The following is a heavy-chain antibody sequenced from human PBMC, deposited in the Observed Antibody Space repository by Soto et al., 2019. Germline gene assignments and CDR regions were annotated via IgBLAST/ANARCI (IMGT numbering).Heavy chain of an antibody. Sequence: SETLSLTCTVSGGSISSYYWSWIRQPPGKGLEWIGYIYYSGSTNYNPSLKSRVTISVDTSKNQFSLKLSSVTAADTAVYYCARYSSSSRFGWGSGWYYFDYWAREPWSPSPQ. CDR2: IYYSGST. CDR1: GGSISSYY. J-gene: IGHJ4*02. V-gene: IGHV4-59*01. D-gene: IGHD6-6*01. CDR3: ARYSSSSRFGWGSGWYYFDY.